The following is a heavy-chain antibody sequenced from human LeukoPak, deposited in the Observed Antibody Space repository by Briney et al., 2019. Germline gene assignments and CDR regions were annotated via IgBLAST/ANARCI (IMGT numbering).Heavy chain of an antibody. CDR1: GGSISSYY. Sequence: SETLSLTCTVSGGSISSYYWNWIGQPPGTGLEWDGYIYYCGSTNYNPSLMSRVTISVDTSKNQFSLKLSSVTAADTAVYYCARSYGSGSYYRFDPWGQGILVTVSS. J-gene: IGHJ5*02. CDR2: IYYCGST. V-gene: IGHV4-59*01. D-gene: IGHD3-10*01. CDR3: ARSYGSGSYYRFDP.